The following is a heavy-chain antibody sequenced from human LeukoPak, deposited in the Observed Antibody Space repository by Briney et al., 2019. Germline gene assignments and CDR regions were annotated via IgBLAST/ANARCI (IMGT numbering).Heavy chain of an antibody. V-gene: IGHV1-24*01. CDR1: GYTLTELS. J-gene: IGHJ5*02. CDR2: FDPEDGET. CDR3: ATEADYYGSGSYQWFDP. D-gene: IGHD3-10*01. Sequence: ASVKVSCKVSGYTLTELSMHWVRQAPGKGLEWMGGFDPEDGETIYAQKFQGRVTMTEDTSTDTAYMELSSLRSEDTAVYYCATEADYYGSGSYQWFDPWGQGTLVTVSS.